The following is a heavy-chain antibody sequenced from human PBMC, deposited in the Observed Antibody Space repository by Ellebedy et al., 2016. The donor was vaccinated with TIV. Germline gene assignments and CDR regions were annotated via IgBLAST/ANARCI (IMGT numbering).Heavy chain of an antibody. D-gene: IGHD3-22*01. CDR2: IYYSGST. Sequence: SETLSLTXTVSGGSISSSSYYWGWIRQPPGKGLEWIGSIYYSGSTYYNPSLKSRVTISVDTSKNQFSLKLSSVTAADTAVYYCVKSDSSGYPHDYWGQGTLVTVSS. J-gene: IGHJ4*02. CDR1: GGSISSSSYY. V-gene: IGHV4-39*07. CDR3: VKSDSSGYPHDY.